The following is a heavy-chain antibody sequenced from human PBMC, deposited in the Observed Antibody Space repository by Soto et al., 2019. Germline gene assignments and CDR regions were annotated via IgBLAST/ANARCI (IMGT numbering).Heavy chain of an antibody. CDR1: GFTFSSYN. Sequence: EVQLVESGGGFVQPGGSLRLSCAASGFTFSSYNMNWVRQAPGKGLEWVSYISSSGSTVYYADSVKGRFTISRDNAKNSLYLQKNSLREEDTAVYYCANSGNYYMGYWGQGTLVTVSS. V-gene: IGHV3-48*02. J-gene: IGHJ4*02. CDR2: ISSSGSTV. D-gene: IGHD5-12*01. CDR3: ANSGNYYMGY.